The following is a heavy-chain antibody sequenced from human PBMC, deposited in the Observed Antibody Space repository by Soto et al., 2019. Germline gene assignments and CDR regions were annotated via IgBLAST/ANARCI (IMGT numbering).Heavy chain of an antibody. CDR3: ARHRVPAAMHTFDY. V-gene: IGHV4-39*01. D-gene: IGHD2-2*01. CDR1: GGSISSGGYY. J-gene: IGHJ4*02. CDR2: IYYSGST. Sequence: SETLSLTCTVAGGSISSGGYYWSWIRQHPGKGLEWIGCIYYSGSTYYNPSLKSRVTISVDTSKNQFSLKLSSVTAADTAVYYCARHRVPAAMHTFDYWGQGTLVTVSS.